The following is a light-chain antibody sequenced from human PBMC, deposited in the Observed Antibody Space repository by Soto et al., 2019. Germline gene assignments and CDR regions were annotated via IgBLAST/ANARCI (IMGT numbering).Light chain of an antibody. CDR2: SAS. CDR3: QQYAEGTPIT. Sequence: DILLTQSPGRLSVVPVERSSLSVTASQNVNNRLAWYQQKAGQAPRLLLSSASSRATGIPDRFSGSGSGTDFTLTISRLESDDLSLYYCQQYAEGTPITFGQGTQREIK. V-gene: IGKV3-20*01. J-gene: IGKJ5*01. CDR1: QNVNNR.